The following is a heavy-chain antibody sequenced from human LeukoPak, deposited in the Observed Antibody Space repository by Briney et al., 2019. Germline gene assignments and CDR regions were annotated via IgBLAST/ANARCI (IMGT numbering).Heavy chain of an antibody. V-gene: IGHV3-7*04. Sequence: GGSLRLSCAASGFTFSSYWMSWVRQAPGKGLEWVANIKQDASEKYYVNSVKGRFTIFRDNAKNSLNLQMNSLRPEDTAVYYCARDGWRFGELSDYWGQGTLVTVSS. J-gene: IGHJ4*02. CDR3: ARDGWRFGELSDY. CDR2: IKQDASEK. D-gene: IGHD3-10*01. CDR1: GFTFSSYW.